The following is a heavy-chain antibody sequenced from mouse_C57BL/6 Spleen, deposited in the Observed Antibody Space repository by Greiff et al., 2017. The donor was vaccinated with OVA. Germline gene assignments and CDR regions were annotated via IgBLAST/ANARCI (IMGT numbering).Heavy chain of an antibody. J-gene: IGHJ3*01. CDR1: GFTFSSYT. Sequence: VKLVESGGGLVKPGGSLKLSCAASGFTFSSYTMSWVRQTPEKRLEWVATISGGGGNTYYPDSVKGRFTISRDNAQNTLYLQMSSLRSEDTALYYCARLNYYGSNPPWFAYWGQGTLVTVSA. V-gene: IGHV5-9*01. D-gene: IGHD1-1*01. CDR2: ISGGGGNT. CDR3: ARLNYYGSNPPWFAY.